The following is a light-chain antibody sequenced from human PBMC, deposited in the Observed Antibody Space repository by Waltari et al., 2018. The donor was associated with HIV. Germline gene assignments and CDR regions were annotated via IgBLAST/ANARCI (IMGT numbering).Light chain of an antibody. V-gene: IGLV1-47*01. CDR2: RNN. Sequence: QSVLTQPPSASGTTGQRVTISCSGSSSNIGSNYVYWYQQLPVTAPKLLIYRNNQRPSGVPDRFSGSKSGTSASLAISGLRSEDEADYYCAAWDNSLSAPVFGGGTKLTVL. CDR3: AAWDNSLSAPV. CDR1: SSNIGSNY. J-gene: IGLJ3*02.